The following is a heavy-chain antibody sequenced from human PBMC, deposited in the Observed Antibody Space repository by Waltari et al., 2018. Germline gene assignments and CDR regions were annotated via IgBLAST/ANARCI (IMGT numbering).Heavy chain of an antibody. J-gene: IGHJ4*02. V-gene: IGHV1-2*04. CDR1: GYTFTGYY. Sequence: QVQLVQSGAEVKKTGASVTVSCKASGYTFTGYYMHWVRQAPGQGLEWMGCVNPNSGGTNYAQKFQGWVTMTRDTSISTAYMELSRLRSDDTAVYYCARGKRGSGSYDYWGQGTLVTVSS. CDR3: ARGKRGSGSYDY. CDR2: VNPNSGGT. D-gene: IGHD3-10*01.